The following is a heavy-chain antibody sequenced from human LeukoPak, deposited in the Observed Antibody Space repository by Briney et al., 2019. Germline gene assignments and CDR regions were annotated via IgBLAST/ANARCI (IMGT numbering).Heavy chain of an antibody. J-gene: IGHJ4*02. CDR2: ISGSGGST. CDR3: AKALRYFDRPSYYFDY. CDR1: GFTFSSYW. V-gene: IGHV3-23*01. Sequence: PGGSLRLSCAASGFTFSSYWMSWVRQAPGKGLEWVSAISGSGGSTYYADSVKGRFTISRDNSKNTLYLQMNSLRAEDTAVYYCAKALRYFDRPSYYFDYWGQGTLVTVSS. D-gene: IGHD3-9*01.